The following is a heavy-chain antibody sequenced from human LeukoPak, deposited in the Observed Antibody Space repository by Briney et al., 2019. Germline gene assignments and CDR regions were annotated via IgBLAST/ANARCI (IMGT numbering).Heavy chain of an antibody. V-gene: IGHV3-23*01. CDR3: AKVVGPTPYFFDY. CDR2: ISGSGGST. Sequence: GSLRLSCAASGFTFSSYAMSWVRQAPGKGLEWVSLISGSGGSTYYADSVKGRFTISRDNSKNTLYLQMNSLRAEDTAVYYCAKVVGPTPYFFDYWGQGTLVTVSS. CDR1: GFTFSSYA. D-gene: IGHD1-26*01. J-gene: IGHJ4*02.